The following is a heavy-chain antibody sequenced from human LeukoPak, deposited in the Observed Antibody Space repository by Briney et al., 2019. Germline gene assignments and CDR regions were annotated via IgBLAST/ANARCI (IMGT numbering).Heavy chain of an antibody. CDR1: GFTFSSNA. Sequence: GGSLRLSCAAYGFTFSSNAMSWLRQAPGKGLEWVSAISGSGGSTYYADSGKGRFTISRDNSKNTMYLQMNSLRTEDTAVYYCANHALAARPPYDYYYYMDVWGKGTTVTVSS. CDR2: ISGSGGST. V-gene: IGHV3-23*01. J-gene: IGHJ6*03. CDR3: ANHALAARPPYDYYYYMDV. D-gene: IGHD6-6*01.